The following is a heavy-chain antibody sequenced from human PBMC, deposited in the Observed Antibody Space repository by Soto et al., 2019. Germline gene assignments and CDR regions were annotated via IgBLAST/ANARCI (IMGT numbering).Heavy chain of an antibody. CDR2: IIPIPGTT. D-gene: IGHD2-2*01. V-gene: IGHV1-69*01. J-gene: IGHJ6*02. Sequence: QVQLVQSGAEVKTPGSSVKVSCKASGGTFGSYAISWVRQAPGQGLEWMRGIIPIPGTTNYAQKFQGRVTIAAEESTSTAYMELSSLRSENTAVYYCVRSQGSSTSFEIYSHYYYGMDVWGQGTAVTVSS. CDR1: GGTFGSYA. CDR3: VRSQGSSTSFEIYSHYYYGMDV.